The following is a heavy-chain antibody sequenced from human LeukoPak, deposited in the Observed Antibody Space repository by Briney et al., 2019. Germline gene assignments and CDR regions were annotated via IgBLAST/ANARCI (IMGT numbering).Heavy chain of an antibody. J-gene: IGHJ4*02. CDR1: GLTVSNNY. Sequence: GGSLRLSCAASGLTVSNNYLSWVRQAPGKGLEWVSGIYSDGTTHYVDSVRGRFTISRDISKNTLYLQMNSLRAEDTALYYCARGYYYGSRSYAYFDYWGQGTLVTVSS. CDR2: IYSDGTT. V-gene: IGHV3-53*05. CDR3: ARGYYYGSRSYAYFDY. D-gene: IGHD3-10*01.